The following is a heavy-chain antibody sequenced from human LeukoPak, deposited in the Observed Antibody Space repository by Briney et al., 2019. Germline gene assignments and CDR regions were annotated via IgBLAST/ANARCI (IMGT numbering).Heavy chain of an antibody. D-gene: IGHD6-13*01. Sequence: GGSLRLSCTASGFTFGDYAMSWVRQAPGKGLEWVAFIRSKAYGGTTEYAASVKGRFTISRDDSKSIAYLQMNSLKTEDTAVYYCTREPGIAAAGRMDVWGQGTTVTVSS. CDR2: IRSKAYGGTT. CDR3: TREPGIAAAGRMDV. J-gene: IGHJ6*02. CDR1: GFTFGDYA. V-gene: IGHV3-49*04.